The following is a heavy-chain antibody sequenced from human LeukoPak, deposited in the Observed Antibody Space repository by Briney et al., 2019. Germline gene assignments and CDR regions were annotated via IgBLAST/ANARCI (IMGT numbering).Heavy chain of an antibody. CDR1: GGSFSGYY. CDR2: INHSGST. D-gene: IGHD3-22*01. Sequence: PSETLSLTCAVYGGSFSGYYWSWIRQPPGKGLEWIGEINHSGSTNYNPSLKSRVTISVDTSKNQFSLKLSSVTAAGTAVYYCARGGYYDSSGYYYGRTVFDYWGQGTLVTVSS. CDR3: ARGGYYDSSGYYYGRTVFDY. J-gene: IGHJ4*02. V-gene: IGHV4-34*01.